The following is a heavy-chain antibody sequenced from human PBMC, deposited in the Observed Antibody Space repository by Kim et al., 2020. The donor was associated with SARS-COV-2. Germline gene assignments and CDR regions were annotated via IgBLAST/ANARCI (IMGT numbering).Heavy chain of an antibody. Sequence: SETLSLTCTVSGGSISSSSYYWGWIRQPPGKGLEWIGSIYYSGSTYYNPSLKSRVTISVDTSKNQFSLKLSSVTAADTAVYYCARLSGERYFDWFPSGYYNYYGMDVWCQGTTVTVSS. V-gene: IGHV4-39*01. J-gene: IGHJ6*02. CDR2: IYYSGST. CDR3: ARLSGERYFDWFPSGYYNYYGMDV. D-gene: IGHD3-9*01. CDR1: GGSISSSSYY.